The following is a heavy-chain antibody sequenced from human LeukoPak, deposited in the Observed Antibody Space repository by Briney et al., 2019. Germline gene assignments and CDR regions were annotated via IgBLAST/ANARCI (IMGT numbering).Heavy chain of an antibody. J-gene: IGHJ4*02. CDR2: ISAYNGNT. D-gene: IGHD6-19*01. Sequence: ASVNDSCKCTGYTSTSYRISGVRQAPGQGLEWMGSISAYNGNTNYAQKLQGRVTMTTDTSTSTAYMEPRSLTSDDTAVYYCARATGIAVAGDKCDYWGQGTLVTASS. CDR3: ARATGIAVAGDKCDY. CDR1: GYTSTSYR. V-gene: IGHV1-18*01.